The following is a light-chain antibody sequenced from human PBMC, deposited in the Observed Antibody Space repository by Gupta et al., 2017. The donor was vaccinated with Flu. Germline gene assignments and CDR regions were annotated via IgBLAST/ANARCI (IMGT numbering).Light chain of an antibody. CDR1: QSVRSNY. V-gene: IGKV3-20*01. J-gene: IGKJ3*01. Sequence: IVLTQSPGTLSLSPGERATLSCRASQSVRSNYLAWYQQKLGQAPRLLIYGASSRATGIPDRFSDSGSGTDFTLTINTLEPEDFAVYFCQHYGSSPPFTFGPGTKVDVK. CDR3: QHYGSSPPFT. CDR2: GAS.